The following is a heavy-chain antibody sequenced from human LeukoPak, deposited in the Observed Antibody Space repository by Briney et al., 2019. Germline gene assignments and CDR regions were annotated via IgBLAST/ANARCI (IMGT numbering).Heavy chain of an antibody. CDR1: GGSFSGYY. Sequence: PSETLSLTCAVYGGSFSGYYWSWIRQPPGKGLEWVSVIYSGGSTYYADSVKGRFTISRDHSKNTLYLHMNSLRAEDTAVYYCARAPEYDSSGYHFDYWGQGTLVTVSS. J-gene: IGHJ4*02. CDR3: ARAPEYDSSGYHFDY. D-gene: IGHD3-22*01. V-gene: IGHV3-53*01. CDR2: IYSGGST.